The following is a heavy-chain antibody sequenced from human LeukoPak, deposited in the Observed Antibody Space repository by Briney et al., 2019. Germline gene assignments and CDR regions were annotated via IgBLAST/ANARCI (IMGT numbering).Heavy chain of an antibody. CDR1: GFTFSSYA. J-gene: IGHJ4*02. D-gene: IGHD4-17*01. CDR2: ISYDGSNK. V-gene: IGHV3-30*04. Sequence: GRSLRLSCAASGFTFSSYAMHWVRQAPGKGLEWVAVISYDGSNKYYADSVEGRFTISRDNSKNTLYLQMNSLRAEDTAVYYCARSHDYGDYPDYWGQGTLVTVSS. CDR3: ARSHDYGDYPDY.